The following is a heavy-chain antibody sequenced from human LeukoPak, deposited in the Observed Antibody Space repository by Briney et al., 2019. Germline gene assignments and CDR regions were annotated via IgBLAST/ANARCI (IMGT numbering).Heavy chain of an antibody. CDR1: GYIFKNHW. V-gene: IGHV5-51*01. Sequence: GESLKISCPGAGYIFKNHWIGWVRQTPDRVLEWMAIIFPGDSDARYSPSFQGRVSVSVDKSIDTVYLQLDSLRASDTASYYCARPGLGGNYYHDAFDIWGQGTMVSVSS. J-gene: IGHJ3*02. D-gene: IGHD1-26*01. CDR2: IFPGDSDA. CDR3: ARPGLGGNYYHDAFDI.